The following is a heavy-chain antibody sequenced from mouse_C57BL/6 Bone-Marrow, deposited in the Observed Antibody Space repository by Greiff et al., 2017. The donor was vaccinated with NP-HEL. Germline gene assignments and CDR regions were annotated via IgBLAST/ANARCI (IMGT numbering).Heavy chain of an antibody. V-gene: IGHV7-3*01. CDR2: IRNKANGYTT. Sequence: EVKLVESGGGLVQPGGSLSLSCAASGFTFTDYYMSWVRQPPGKALEWLGFIRNKANGYTTEYSASVKGRFTISRDNSQSILYLQMNALRAEDSATYYCARCLDYCGSSQFAYWGQGTLVTVSA. CDR3: ARCLDYCGSSQFAY. J-gene: IGHJ3*01. D-gene: IGHD1-1*01. CDR1: GFTFTDYY.